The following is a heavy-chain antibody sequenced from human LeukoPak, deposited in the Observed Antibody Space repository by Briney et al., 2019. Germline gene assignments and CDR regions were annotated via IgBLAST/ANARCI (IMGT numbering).Heavy chain of an antibody. Sequence: GASVKVSCRSSGYTFTDYYIHWVRQAAGQGLEWMGWMNPNSGNTGYAQKFQGRVTMTRNTSISTAYMELSSLRSEDTAVYYCARDNYAGANWFDPWGQGTLVTVSS. J-gene: IGHJ5*02. CDR2: MNPNSGNT. V-gene: IGHV1-8*02. CDR3: ARDNYAGANWFDP. D-gene: IGHD1-1*01. CDR1: GYTFTDYY.